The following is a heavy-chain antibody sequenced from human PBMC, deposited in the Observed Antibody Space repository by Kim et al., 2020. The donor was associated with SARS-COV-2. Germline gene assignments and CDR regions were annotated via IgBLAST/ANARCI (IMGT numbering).Heavy chain of an antibody. CDR1: GDTFSSSGYN. CDR2: INYSGST. Sequence: SETLSLTCTVSGDTFSSSGYNWSWIRPHPGKGLEWIVYINYSGSTNSTPYLKTRVTISTATTKNHLSLKLRSVTAADTAVYYCARLRLTMIVVVDAFDLCAKGQWSPSLQ. J-gene: IGHJ3*01. V-gene: IGHV4-31*03. D-gene: IGHD3-22*01. CDR3: ARLRLTMIVVVDAFDL.